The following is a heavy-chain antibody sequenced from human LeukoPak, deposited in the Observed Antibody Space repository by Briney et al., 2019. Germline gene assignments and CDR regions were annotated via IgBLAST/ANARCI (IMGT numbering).Heavy chain of an antibody. Sequence: PSETLSLTCTVSGGSISSSSYSWSWIRQPPGKGLEWIGYIYYSGSTYYNPSLKSRVTISVDTSKNQFSLKLSSVTAADTAVYYCARGDYVGLYYFDYWGQGTLVTVSS. J-gene: IGHJ4*02. V-gene: IGHV4-30-4*07. CDR3: ARGDYVGLYYFDY. D-gene: IGHD4-23*01. CDR2: IYYSGST. CDR1: GGSISSSSYS.